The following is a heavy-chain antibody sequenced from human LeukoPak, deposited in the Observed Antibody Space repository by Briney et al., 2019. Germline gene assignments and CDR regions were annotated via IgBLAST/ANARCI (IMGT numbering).Heavy chain of an antibody. CDR1: GYTFTVYY. V-gene: IGHV1-2*02. J-gene: IGHJ3*02. CDR3: ARDLAFGEMVTNRGAFDI. Sequence: GASVKVSCKASGYTFTVYYMHWVRQAPGQGLEWMGWINPNSGGTNYAQKFQGRVTMTRDTSISTAYMELSRLRSDDTAVYYCARDLAFGEMVTNRGAFDIWGQGTMVTVSS. D-gene: IGHD5-24*01. CDR2: INPNSGGT.